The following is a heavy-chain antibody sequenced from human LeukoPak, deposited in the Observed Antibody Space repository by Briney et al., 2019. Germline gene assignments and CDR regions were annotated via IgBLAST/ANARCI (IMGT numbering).Heavy chain of an antibody. CDR1: GFTFANHY. CDR3: ARELKSRYYYYGMDG. V-gene: IGHV3-11*01. D-gene: IGHD2-2*01. Sequence: PGGSRTPSWAASGFTFANHYVSWVRQAPGKGLGWVSYIISSGSTIYYADSVKGRFTISRDNAKNSLYLQMHSLRAEDTAVYYCARELKSRYYYYGMDGGGQGTTVTVS. J-gene: IGHJ6*02. CDR2: IISSGSTI.